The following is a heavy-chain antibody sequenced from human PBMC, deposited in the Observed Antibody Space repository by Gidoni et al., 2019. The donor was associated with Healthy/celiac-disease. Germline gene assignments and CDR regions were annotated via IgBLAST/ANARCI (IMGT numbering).Heavy chain of an antibody. V-gene: IGHV3-30*18. CDR3: AKGWTTVTSYYFDY. Sequence: QVQLVESGGGVVQPGRSLRLSCAASGFPFSSYGMHWVRQAPGKGLEWVAVISYDGSNKYYADSVKGRFTISRDNSKNTLYLQMNSLRAEDTAVYYCAKGWTTVTSYYFDYWGQGTLVTVSS. CDR2: ISYDGSNK. D-gene: IGHD4-17*01. CDR1: GFPFSSYG. J-gene: IGHJ4*02.